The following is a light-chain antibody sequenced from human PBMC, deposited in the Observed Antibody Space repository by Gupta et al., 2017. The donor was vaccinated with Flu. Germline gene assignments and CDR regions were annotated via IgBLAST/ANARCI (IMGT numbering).Light chain of an antibody. CDR1: SSDVGGYNR. CDR3: LSHAGRVTWV. CDR2: DVT. Sequence: QSAPTQPRSVSGSPGQSVTISCTGTSSDVGGYNRVSWYQQRPGKAPKLILYDVTERPSGVPDRFSGSKSGNTASLTISGLHFDDEADYYCLSHAGRVTWVFGTGTTVTVL. V-gene: IGLV2-11*01. J-gene: IGLJ1*01.